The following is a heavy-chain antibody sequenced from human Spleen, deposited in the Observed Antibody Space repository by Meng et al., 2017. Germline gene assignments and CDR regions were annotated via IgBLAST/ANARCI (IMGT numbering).Heavy chain of an antibody. V-gene: IGHV3-30*04. D-gene: IGHD1-26*01. CDR2: ILYDGSNT. J-gene: IGHJ5*01. Sequence: QVQLVESGGGVVQPGRSLRLSCAASGFIFRNYAMHWVRQAPGKGLEWVAGILYDGSNTYYADSVKGRFTISRDNSKNTLYLQVNSLRAEDTSIYYCAKDLSVGATGAFDPWGQGTLVTVSS. CDR1: GFIFRNYA. CDR3: AKDLSVGATGAFDP.